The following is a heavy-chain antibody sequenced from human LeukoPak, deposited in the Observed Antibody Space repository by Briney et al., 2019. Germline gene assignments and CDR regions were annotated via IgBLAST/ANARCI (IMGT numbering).Heavy chain of an antibody. CDR1: GFTFSSYW. Sequence: EPGGSLRLSCAASGFTFSSYWMSWVRQAPGKGLEWVANIKQDGSEKYYVDSVKGRFTISRDNAKNLLYLQMNGLRAEDTAVYYCARDQSSSPYYYYYYMDVWGKGTTVTVSS. D-gene: IGHD6-6*01. CDR2: IKQDGSEK. CDR3: ARDQSSSPYYYYYYMDV. J-gene: IGHJ6*03. V-gene: IGHV3-7*01.